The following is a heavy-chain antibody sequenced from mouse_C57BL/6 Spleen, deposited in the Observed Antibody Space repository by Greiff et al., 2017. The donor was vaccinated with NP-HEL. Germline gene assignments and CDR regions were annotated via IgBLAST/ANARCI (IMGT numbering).Heavy chain of an antibody. CDR1: GFTFSDYG. D-gene: IGHD1-1*01. CDR3: ARGDYYGSSYGFDY. Sequence: EVMLVESGGGLVKPGGSLKLSCAASGFTFSDYGMHWVRQAPEKGLEWVAYISSGSSTIYYADTVKGRFTISRDNAKNTLFLQMTSLRSEDTAMYYCARGDYYGSSYGFDYWGQGTTLTVSS. CDR2: ISSGSSTI. J-gene: IGHJ2*01. V-gene: IGHV5-17*01.